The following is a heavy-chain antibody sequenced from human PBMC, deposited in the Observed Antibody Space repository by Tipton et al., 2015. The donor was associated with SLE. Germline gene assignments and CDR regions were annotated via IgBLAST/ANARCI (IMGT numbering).Heavy chain of an antibody. D-gene: IGHD4-17*01. V-gene: IGHV5-10-1*01. CDR3: ARGYGDTGY. CDR2: IDPSDSYT. CDR1: GDTFTNYW. J-gene: IGHJ4*02. Sequence: VQLVQSGAEVKKPGESLRISCKGSGDTFTNYWITWMRQMPGKGLEWMGRIDPSDSYTNYSPSLKSRVTISVDTSKNQFSLKLTSVTAADTAVYYCARGYGDTGYWGQGTLVTVSS.